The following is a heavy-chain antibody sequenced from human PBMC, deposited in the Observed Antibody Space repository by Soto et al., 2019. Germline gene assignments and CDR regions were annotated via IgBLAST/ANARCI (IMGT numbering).Heavy chain of an antibody. V-gene: IGHV3-64*01. Sequence: EVQLVESGGGLVQPGGSLRLSCAASGFTLSIYSMHWVRQAPGKGLEFVSAIHYDGRSTFYANSVRGRFTISRDTSENTLYLQMGSLSAEDMAVYYCARISALGQAAFDLWGQGTIVAVSS. J-gene: IGHJ3*01. CDR1: GFTLSIYS. CDR3: ARISALGQAAFDL. CDR2: IHYDGRST.